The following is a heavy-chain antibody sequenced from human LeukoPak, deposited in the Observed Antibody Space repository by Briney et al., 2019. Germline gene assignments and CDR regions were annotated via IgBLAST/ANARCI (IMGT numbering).Heavy chain of an antibody. Sequence: GGSLRLSCSASGFTVSSDYMSWVRQAPGKGLAWLSVIYSGGNTYYSDSVKGRFTISRDNSKNTVYMQMNSLRVEDTAVYYCTRGGSVPATRSFDYWGQGTLGSLST. CDR2: IYSGGNT. CDR3: TRGGSVPATRSFDY. CDR1: GFTVSSDY. D-gene: IGHD6-19*01. J-gene: IGHJ4*02. V-gene: IGHV3-66*01.